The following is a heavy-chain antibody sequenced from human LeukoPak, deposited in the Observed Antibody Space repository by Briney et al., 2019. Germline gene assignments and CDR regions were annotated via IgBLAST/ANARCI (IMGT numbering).Heavy chain of an antibody. V-gene: IGHV3-30*18. D-gene: IGHD6-19*01. CDR2: ISYDGNNK. CDR3: AKGMRSGWDFVDY. CDR1: GFTFSSSA. Sequence: GGSLRLSCAASGFTFSSSAMSWVRQAPGKGLEWVAVISYDGNNKYYADSVKGRFTISRDNSKNTLYLQMNSLRAEDTAVYYCAKGMRSGWDFVDYWGQGTLVTVSS. J-gene: IGHJ4*02.